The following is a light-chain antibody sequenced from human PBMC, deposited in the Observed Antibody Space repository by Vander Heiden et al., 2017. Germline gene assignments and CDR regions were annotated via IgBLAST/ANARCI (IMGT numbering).Light chain of an antibody. V-gene: IGKV1-5*03. CDR1: QSISSW. J-gene: IGKJ2*01. CDR3: QQYNSYPYT. Sequence: DIQMTQSPSTLSASVGDRVTITCRASQSISSWLAWYQQKPGKTPKLLIYKASSLESGVPSRFSGSGSGTEFTLTISSLQPDDFATYYCQQYNSYPYTFGQGTKLEIK. CDR2: KAS.